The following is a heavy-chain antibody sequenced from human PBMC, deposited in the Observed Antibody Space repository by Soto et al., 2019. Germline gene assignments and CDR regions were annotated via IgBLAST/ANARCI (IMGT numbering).Heavy chain of an antibody. CDR1: GGTFSSYA. D-gene: IGHD5-12*01. CDR2: IIPIFGTA. J-gene: IGHJ4*02. Sequence: SVKVSCKASGGTFSSYAISWVRQAPGQGLEWMGGIIPIFGTANYAQKFQGRVTITADESTSTAYMELSSLRSEDTAVYYCARGGYSGYSTAPVDYWGQGILVTVSS. V-gene: IGHV1-69*13. CDR3: ARGGYSGYSTAPVDY.